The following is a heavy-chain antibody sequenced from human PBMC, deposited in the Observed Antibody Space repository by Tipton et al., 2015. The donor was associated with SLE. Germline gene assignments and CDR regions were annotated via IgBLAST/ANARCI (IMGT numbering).Heavy chain of an antibody. Sequence: SLRLSCAASGFTFSSYSMNWVRQAPGKGLEWVSSISSGSRYIYYADSVKGRFTISRDDAKNSLYLQLNSLRAEDTAVYYCARADDYGDRYYFDYWGQGTLVTVSS. D-gene: IGHD4-17*01. CDR1: GFTFSSYS. CDR2: ISSGSRYI. CDR3: ARADDYGDRYYFDY. J-gene: IGHJ4*02. V-gene: IGHV3-21*03.